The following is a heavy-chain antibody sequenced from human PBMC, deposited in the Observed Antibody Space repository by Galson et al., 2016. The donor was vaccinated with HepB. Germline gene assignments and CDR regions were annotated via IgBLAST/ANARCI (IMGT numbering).Heavy chain of an antibody. Sequence: SVKVSCKASGYTFTNYAVHWVRQAPGQRLEWMGWINTGSDNTKYSQNFQGRVTIMRDTSASTAYMELRSLTSADTAVYYCARGHYGSGTYYKMDYWGQGTLVTVSS. CDR3: ARGHYGSGTYYKMDY. V-gene: IGHV1-3*04. CDR2: INTGSDNT. CDR1: GYTFTNYA. J-gene: IGHJ4*02. D-gene: IGHD3-10*01.